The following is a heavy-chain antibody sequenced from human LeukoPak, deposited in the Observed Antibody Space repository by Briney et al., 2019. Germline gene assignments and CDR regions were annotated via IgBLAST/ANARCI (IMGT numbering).Heavy chain of an antibody. V-gene: IGHV3-49*04. J-gene: IGHJ4*02. D-gene: IGHD6-19*01. CDR2: IRSKAYGGTT. CDR1: GFTVSTNY. CDR3: TRTIAVAGTDNLFFDY. Sequence: PGGSLRLSCAASGFTVSTNYVSWVRQAPGKGLEWVGFIRSKAYGGTTEYAASVKGRFTISRDDSKSIAYLQMNSLKTEDTAVYYCTRTIAVAGTDNLFFDYWGQGTLVTVSS.